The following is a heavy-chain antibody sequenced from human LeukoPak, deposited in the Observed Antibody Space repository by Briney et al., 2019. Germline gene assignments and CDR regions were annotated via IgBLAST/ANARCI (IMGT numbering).Heavy chain of an antibody. V-gene: IGHV1-46*01. Sequence: GASVKVSCKASGYTFTSYNMQWVRQAPGQGLEWMGIINPSGGSTSYAQKSQGRVTMTTDTSTSTVYMELSSMRSEDTAVYYCARELAPGYSSSWYVNYWGQGTLVTVSS. CDR2: INPSGGST. J-gene: IGHJ4*02. CDR1: GYTFTSYN. D-gene: IGHD6-13*01. CDR3: ARELAPGYSSSWYVNY.